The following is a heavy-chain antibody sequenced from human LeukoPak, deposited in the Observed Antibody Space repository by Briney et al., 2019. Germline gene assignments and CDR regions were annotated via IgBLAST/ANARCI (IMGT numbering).Heavy chain of an antibody. CDR3: ARDRNWGFDY. CDR1: GFTFSTYS. D-gene: IGHD7-27*01. CDR2: ISSSSSDI. J-gene: IGHJ4*02. Sequence: GGSLRLSCAASGFTFSTYSMNWVRQAPGKGLEWVSYISSSSSDISYADSVKGRFTTSRDNAKNSLYLQMNSLRDEDTAVYYCARDRNWGFDYWGQGTLLTVSS. V-gene: IGHV3-48*02.